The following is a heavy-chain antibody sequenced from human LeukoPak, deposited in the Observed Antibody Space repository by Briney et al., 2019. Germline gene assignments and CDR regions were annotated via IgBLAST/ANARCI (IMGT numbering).Heavy chain of an antibody. CDR1: GFTFRNYY. V-gene: IGHV3-30*18. CDR3: AKDKDFWSGYYRGVPYYYGMDV. J-gene: IGHJ6*02. CDR2: ISYDGSNK. D-gene: IGHD3-3*01. Sequence: PGGSLRLSCAASGFTFRNYYIHWVRQAPGKGLEWVAVISYDGSNKYYADSVKGRFTISRDNAKNTLYLQMNSLRGEDTAVYYCAKDKDFWSGYYRGVPYYYGMDVWGQGTTVTVSS.